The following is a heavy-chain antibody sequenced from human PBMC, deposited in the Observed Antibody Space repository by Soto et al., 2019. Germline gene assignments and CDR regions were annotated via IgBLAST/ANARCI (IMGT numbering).Heavy chain of an antibody. CDR3: ARDQLEGNWFDP. J-gene: IGHJ5*02. CDR2: VYHSGST. D-gene: IGHD1-1*01. Sequence: QLQLQESGSGLVRPSQTLSLTCAVSGGSISSGGYSWNWIGQPPGRGLEWIGYVYHSGSTIYNPSLKCRVTISVDKSKSQLSLKLSSVTAADTAVYYCARDQLEGNWFDPWGQGTLVTVSS. V-gene: IGHV4-30-2*01. CDR1: GGSISSGGYS.